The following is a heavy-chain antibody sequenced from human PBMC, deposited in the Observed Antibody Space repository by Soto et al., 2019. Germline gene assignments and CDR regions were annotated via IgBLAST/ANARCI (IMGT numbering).Heavy chain of an antibody. CDR3: ARHLTYCSAGSCYSDFPYYGMDV. D-gene: IGHD2-15*01. CDR2: IFYSGST. CDR1: GGSISSSSYY. V-gene: IGHV4-39*01. Sequence: QLQLQESGPGLVKPSETLSLTCTVSGGSISSSSYYWGWIRQPPGKGLEWIGSIFYSGSTYYTPXXKRRLXLPVDTSKNRFXRXLXAVTAADTAVYYCARHLTYCSAGSCYSDFPYYGMDVWGQGATVTVSS. J-gene: IGHJ6*02.